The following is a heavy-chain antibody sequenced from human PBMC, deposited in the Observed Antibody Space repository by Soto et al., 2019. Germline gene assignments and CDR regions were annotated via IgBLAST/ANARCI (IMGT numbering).Heavy chain of an antibody. CDR2: IYWDDDK. Sequence: QITLKESGPTLVKPTQNLTLTCTFSGFSLSTSGVGVGWIRQPPGKALEWLALIYWDDDKRYSPSLKSRHTNTKDTSKNQVGLTKTNMDPVDTATYYCAHRRGLLCGESTFDYWGQGTLVTVSS. V-gene: IGHV2-5*02. CDR1: GFSLSTSGVG. J-gene: IGHJ4*02. CDR3: AHRRGLLCGESTFDY. D-gene: IGHD3-10*01.